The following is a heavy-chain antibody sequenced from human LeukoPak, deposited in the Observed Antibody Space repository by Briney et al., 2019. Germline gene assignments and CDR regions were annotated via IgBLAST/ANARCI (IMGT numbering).Heavy chain of an antibody. CDR1: GFSFRSYS. Sequence: GGSLRLSCAAAGFSFRSYSMNWVRQAPGKGLEWGSFITSTSSDLFYADSVKGRFTVSRDNARNSLYLQMNNLRAEDTAVYYCARAAGHYFDYWGQGSLSPSPQ. J-gene: IGHJ4*02. CDR2: ITSTSSDL. CDR3: ARAAGHYFDY. V-gene: IGHV3-21*01. D-gene: IGHD3-10*01.